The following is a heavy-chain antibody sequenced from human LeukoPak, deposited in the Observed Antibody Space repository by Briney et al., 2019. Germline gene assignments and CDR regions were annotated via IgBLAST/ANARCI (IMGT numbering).Heavy chain of an antibody. CDR3: ARARSSYGYGDAFDI. D-gene: IGHD5-18*01. CDR1: GFTFSSYA. J-gene: IGHJ3*02. CDR2: ISSDGSQK. V-gene: IGHV3-30*19. Sequence: PGGSLRLSCAASGFTFSSYAMHWVRQAPGKGLEWVSFISSDGSQKYYADSVKGRFTISRDNSKNTLYLQLNSLRAEDTAVYYCARARSSYGYGDAFDIWGQGTMVTVSS.